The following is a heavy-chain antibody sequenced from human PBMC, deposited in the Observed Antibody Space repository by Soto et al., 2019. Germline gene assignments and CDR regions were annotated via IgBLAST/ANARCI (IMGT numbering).Heavy chain of an antibody. V-gene: IGHV3-9*01. Sequence: EVQLVESGGGLVQPGRSLRLACAASGFTFDQYTMHWVRQAPGKGLEWVSSITWHSGTIGYADSVKGRFTISRDNAKNSLSLQMNSLRGEDKALYYCAKEMITFGDFNYYYMDVWGNGTTVTVSS. J-gene: IGHJ6*03. CDR3: AKEMITFGDFNYYYMDV. CDR1: GFTFDQYT. CDR2: ITWHSGTI. D-gene: IGHD3-16*01.